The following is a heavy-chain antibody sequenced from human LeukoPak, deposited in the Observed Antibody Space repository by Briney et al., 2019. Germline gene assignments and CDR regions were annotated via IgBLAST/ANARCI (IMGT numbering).Heavy chain of an antibody. CDR3: ARVSVESYYFDY. V-gene: IGHV3-7*01. Sequence: GGSLRLSCAASGFTFSGYWMTWVRQAPGKGLEWVANIKLDGSEKYYVDSVKGRFTISRDNAKNSLYLQMNSLRAEDTAVYYCARVSVESYYFDYWGKGTLVTVSS. CDR1: GFTFSGYW. CDR2: IKLDGSEK. J-gene: IGHJ4*02. D-gene: IGHD3-3*01.